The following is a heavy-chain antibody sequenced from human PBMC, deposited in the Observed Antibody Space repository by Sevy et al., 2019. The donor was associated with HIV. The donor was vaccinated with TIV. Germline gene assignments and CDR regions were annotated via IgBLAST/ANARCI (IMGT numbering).Heavy chain of an antibody. CDR2: IWYDGNYK. D-gene: IGHD2-8*01. Sequence: GGSLRLSCAASGFTFSIYGMHWVRQAPGKGLEWVALIWYDGNYKYYADSVKGRFTISRDNSNNILYLQMSSLRVEDTALYFCARVAVEYCTNDCYHRFDHWGLGTLVTVSS. CDR1: GFTFSIYG. CDR3: ARVAVEYCTNDCYHRFDH. V-gene: IGHV3-30*02. J-gene: IGHJ4*02.